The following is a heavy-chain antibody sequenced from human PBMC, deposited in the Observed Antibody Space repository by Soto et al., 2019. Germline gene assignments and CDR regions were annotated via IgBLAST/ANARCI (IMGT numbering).Heavy chain of an antibody. V-gene: IGHV2-5*02. CDR2: IYWDDDK. J-gene: IGHJ6*02. Sequence: VSGPTLVNPTQTLTLTCTFSGFSLSTSGVGVGWIRQPPGKALEWLALIYWDDDKRYSPSLKSRLTITKDTSKNKVVLTMTNMDLVDTATYYCAHSSGAWRGVTMVRPPNYYYGMDVWGQGTTVTVSS. D-gene: IGHD3-10*01. CDR1: GFSLSTSGVG. CDR3: AHSSGAWRGVTMVRPPNYYYGMDV.